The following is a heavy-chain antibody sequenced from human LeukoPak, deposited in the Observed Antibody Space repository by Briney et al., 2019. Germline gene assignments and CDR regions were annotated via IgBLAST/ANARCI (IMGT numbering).Heavy chain of an antibody. V-gene: IGHV3-33*05. Sequence: GRSLRLSCAASGFTFSSYGMHRVRQAPGKGLEWVAVVSYDGSNKDYADSVKGRFTISRDNSKNTLFLQVNSLTVEDTAVYYCARDALPLGRGNYYNFDYWGQGTLVTVSS. CDR1: GFTFSSYG. D-gene: IGHD3-22*01. J-gene: IGHJ4*02. CDR2: VSYDGSNK. CDR3: ARDALPLGRGNYYNFDY.